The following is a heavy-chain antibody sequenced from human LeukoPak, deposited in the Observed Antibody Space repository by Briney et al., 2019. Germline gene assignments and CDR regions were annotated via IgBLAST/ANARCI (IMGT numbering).Heavy chain of an antibody. V-gene: IGHV3-15*01. CDR1: GFSFSYAW. D-gene: IGHD4-17*01. CDR2: IKTKTDGVTT. J-gene: IGHJ4*02. Sequence: RPGGSLRLSCAASGFSFSYAWMSWVGQAPGRGLEWVGRIKTKTDGVTTDYAAPVKGRFTISRDDSKSTLYLQMNSLKTEDTAVYYCTTKTAMTASGVDYWGQGTLVTVSS. CDR3: TTKTAMTASGVDY.